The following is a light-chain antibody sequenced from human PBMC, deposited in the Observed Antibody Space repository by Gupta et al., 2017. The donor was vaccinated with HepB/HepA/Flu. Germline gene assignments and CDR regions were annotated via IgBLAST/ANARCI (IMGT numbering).Light chain of an antibody. V-gene: IGKV3-11*01. CDR2: DAS. CDR3: QQRSNWPLFT. J-gene: IGKJ3*01. Sequence: ENVLTQSPATLSLSPGERATLSCRATQSVGTYLAWYKHKPGQAPRLLIYDASNRDPGLAARFSGSGFGKDLTLTISSREQEDFAGYYSQQRSNWPLFTFGHGTKVDIK. CDR1: QSVGTY.